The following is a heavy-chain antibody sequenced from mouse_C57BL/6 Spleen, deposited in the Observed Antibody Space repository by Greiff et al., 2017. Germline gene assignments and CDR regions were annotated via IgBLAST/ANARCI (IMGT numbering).Heavy chain of an antibody. V-gene: IGHV1-59*01. CDR2: IDPSDSYT. CDR1: GYTFTSYW. J-gene: IGHJ4*01. Sequence: QVQLQQPGAELVRPGTSVKLSCKASGYTFTSYWMHWVKQRPGQGLEWIGVIDPSDSYTNYNQKFKGKATLTVDTSSSTAYMQLSSLTSEDSAVYYCARSDALRGYYAMDYWGQGTSVTVSS. CDR3: ARSDALRGYYAMDY.